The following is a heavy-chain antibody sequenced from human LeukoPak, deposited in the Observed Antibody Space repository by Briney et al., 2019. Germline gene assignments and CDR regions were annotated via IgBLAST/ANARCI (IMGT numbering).Heavy chain of an antibody. Sequence: GGSLRLSCAASGFTFSSYAMSWVRQAPGKGPEWVSAISHSGGTTYYADSVKGRFTISRDNSKNTLFLQMNSLRAEDTAVYYCASVARSGYYYSIDYWGQGTLVTVSS. CDR2: ISHSGGTT. J-gene: IGHJ4*02. V-gene: IGHV3-23*01. D-gene: IGHD3-22*01. CDR3: ASVARSGYYYSIDY. CDR1: GFTFSSYA.